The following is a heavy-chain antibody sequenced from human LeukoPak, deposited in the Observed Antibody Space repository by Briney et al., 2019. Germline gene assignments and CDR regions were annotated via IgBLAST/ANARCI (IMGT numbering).Heavy chain of an antibody. V-gene: IGHV4-30-2*01. CDR1: GGSISSGGYS. D-gene: IGHD3-10*01. CDR2: IYHSGST. CDR3: ARDGSGSYYHNWFDP. J-gene: IGHJ5*02. Sequence: SETLSLTCAVSGGSISSGGYSWSWIRQPPGTGLEWIGYIYHSGSTYYNPSLKSRVTISVVRSKNQFSLKLSSVTAADTAVYYCARDGSGSYYHNWFDPWGQGTLVTVSS.